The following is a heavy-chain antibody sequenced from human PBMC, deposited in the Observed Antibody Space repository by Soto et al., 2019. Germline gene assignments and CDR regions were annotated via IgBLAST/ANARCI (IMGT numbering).Heavy chain of an antibody. CDR1: GGSISSYY. V-gene: IGHV4-59*01. CDR2: IYYSGST. CDR3: ARVVYGMDV. Sequence: SETLSLTCTVSGGSISSYYWSWIRQPPGKGLEWIGYIYYSGSTNYNPSLKSRVTISVDTSKNQFSLKLSSVTAADTAVYYCARVVYGMDVWGQGTTVTLS. J-gene: IGHJ6*02.